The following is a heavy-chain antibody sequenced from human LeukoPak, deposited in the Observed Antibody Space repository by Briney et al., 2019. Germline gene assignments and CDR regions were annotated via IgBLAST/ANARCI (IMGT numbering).Heavy chain of an antibody. CDR2: IYPGDSDT. CDR1: GYSFTSYW. J-gene: IGHJ4*02. V-gene: IGHV5-51*01. D-gene: IGHD1-26*01. CDR3: ARQGRSYVQAFDY. Sequence: GESLKISCKGSGYSFTSYWIGWVRQMPGKGLEGMGIIYPGDSDTRYSPSFQGQVTISADKSISTAYLQWSSLKASDTAMYYCARQGRSYVQAFDYWGQGTLVTVSS.